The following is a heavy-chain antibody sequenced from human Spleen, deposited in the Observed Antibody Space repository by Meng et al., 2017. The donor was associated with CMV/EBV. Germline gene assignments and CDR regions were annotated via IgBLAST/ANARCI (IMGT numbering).Heavy chain of an antibody. J-gene: IGHJ5*02. CDR3: ARGCSSASCYRGNWFDP. D-gene: IGHD2-2*02. CDR1: GDSIRNYY. V-gene: IGHV4-4*07. CDR2: IHNSGGS. Sequence: SETLSLTCIVSGDSIRNYYWSWIRQPPGKGLEWIGSIHNSGGSYYNPSLRSRLTISVDTSKNHFSLKLRSVTAADTAVYYCARGCSSASCYRGNWFDPWGQGALVTVSS.